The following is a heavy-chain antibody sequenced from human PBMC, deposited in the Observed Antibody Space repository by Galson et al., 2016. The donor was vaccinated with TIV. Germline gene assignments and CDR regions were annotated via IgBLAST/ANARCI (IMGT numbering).Heavy chain of an antibody. D-gene: IGHD3-3*01. CDR2: VYYSGAT. V-gene: IGHV4-30-4*08. J-gene: IGHJ6*02. CDR1: GGSISNGDYY. CDR3: ARCRSDYYYGIDV. Sequence: TLSLTCSVFGGSISNGDYYWTWIRQPPGKGLEWIGYVYYSGATNYNPSLKRRVTLSVDRSTNQFSLRLNSVTAADTAVYSCARCRSDYYYGIDVWGQGTTVTVSS.